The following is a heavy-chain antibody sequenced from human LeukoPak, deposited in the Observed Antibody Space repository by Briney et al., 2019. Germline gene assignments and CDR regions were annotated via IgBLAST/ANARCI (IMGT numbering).Heavy chain of an antibody. Sequence: SQTLSLTCAISGDSVSSNSAAWNWIRQSPSRGLEWLGRTYYRSKWYNDYAVSVKSRITINPDTSKNRFSLQLNSVTPEDTAVYYCARGSLITTVSPGDYGMDVWGQGTTVTVSS. V-gene: IGHV6-1*01. CDR1: GDSVSSNSAA. J-gene: IGHJ6*02. CDR2: TYYRSKWYN. CDR3: ARGSLITTVSPGDYGMDV. D-gene: IGHD4-17*01.